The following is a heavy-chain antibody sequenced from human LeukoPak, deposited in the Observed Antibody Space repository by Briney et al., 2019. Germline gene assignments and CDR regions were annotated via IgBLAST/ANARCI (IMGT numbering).Heavy chain of an antibody. CDR3: ARDSGYDYGGY. D-gene: IGHD5-12*01. CDR2: INPNSGGT. V-gene: IGHV1-2*02. Sequence: GASVRVSCKASGYTFTDYYMHWVRQAPGQGGEWMGWINPNSGGTNYAQKFQGRVTVTRDTSISTAYMELSRLRSDDTAVYYCARDSGYDYGGYWGQGTLVTVSS. J-gene: IGHJ4*02. CDR1: GYTFTDYY.